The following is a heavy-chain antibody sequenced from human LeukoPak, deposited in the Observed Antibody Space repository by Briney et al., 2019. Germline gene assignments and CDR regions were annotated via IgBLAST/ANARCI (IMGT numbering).Heavy chain of an antibody. CDR1: GGSISSYY. Sequence: SETLSLTCTVSGGSISSYYWSWIRQPPGKGLEWIGYIYYSGSTNYNPSLKSRVTISVDTSKNQFSLKLSSVTAADTAVYYCARVPFLVEREYYFDYWGQGTLVTVSS. D-gene: IGHD1-1*01. J-gene: IGHJ4*02. V-gene: IGHV4-59*01. CDR3: ARVPFLVEREYYFDY. CDR2: IYYSGST.